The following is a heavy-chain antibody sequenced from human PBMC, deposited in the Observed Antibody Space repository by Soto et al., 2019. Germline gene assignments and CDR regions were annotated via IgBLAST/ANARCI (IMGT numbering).Heavy chain of an antibody. D-gene: IGHD6-19*01. V-gene: IGHV3-30-3*01. J-gene: IGHJ4*02. Sequence: QVQLVESGGGVVQPGRSLRLSCAASGFTFRIYAIHWVRQAPGKGLEWVAVISYDGSNKYYADSVKGRFTISRDNSKNTLYLQMNSLRAEATAVYYCATLAVAGEGSDYWGQGTLVTVSS. CDR1: GFTFRIYA. CDR3: ATLAVAGEGSDY. CDR2: ISYDGSNK.